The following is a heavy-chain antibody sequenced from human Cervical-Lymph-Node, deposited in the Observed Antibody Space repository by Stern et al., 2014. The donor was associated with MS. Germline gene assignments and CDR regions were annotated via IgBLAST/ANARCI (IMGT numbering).Heavy chain of an antibody. Sequence: EVQLVESGAEVKKHGESLKISCKGSGYSFTSYWIGWVRQMPGKGLEWMGIIYPGDSETRYSPSLQGQFPISADKSISTAYLQWSSLKASDTAMYYCARSIYGDTPFDYWGQGTLVTVSS. V-gene: IGHV5-51*01. D-gene: IGHD4-17*01. J-gene: IGHJ4*02. CDR1: GYSFTSYW. CDR2: IYPGDSET. CDR3: ARSIYGDTPFDY.